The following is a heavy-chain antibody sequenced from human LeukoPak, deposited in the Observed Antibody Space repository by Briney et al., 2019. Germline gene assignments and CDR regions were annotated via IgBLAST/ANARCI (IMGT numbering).Heavy chain of an antibody. CDR3: AKDNKRFGPSKAHFDY. CDR1: GFTFDDYG. Sequence: GGSLRLSCSASGFTFDDYGMSWVRQAPGKGLEWVSGINWNGGSTGYADSVKGRFTISRDNAKNSLYLQMNSLRAEDTALYYCAKDNKRFGPSKAHFDYWGQGTLVTVSS. D-gene: IGHD3-10*01. CDR2: INWNGGST. J-gene: IGHJ4*02. V-gene: IGHV3-20*04.